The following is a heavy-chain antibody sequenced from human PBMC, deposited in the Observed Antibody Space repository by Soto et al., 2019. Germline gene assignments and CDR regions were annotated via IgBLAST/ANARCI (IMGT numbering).Heavy chain of an antibody. CDR2: ISGSGGST. D-gene: IGHD3-3*01. J-gene: IGHJ3*02. CDR1: GITFSSYA. CDR3: AKGGDFWSGYYKSDAFDI. Sequence: GSLRLSCAASGITFSSYALSWVRQAPGKGVEWVSAISGSGGSTYYADSVKGRFTISRDNSKNTLYLQMNSLRAEDTAVYYCAKGGDFWSGYYKSDAFDIWGQGTMVTVSS. V-gene: IGHV3-23*01.